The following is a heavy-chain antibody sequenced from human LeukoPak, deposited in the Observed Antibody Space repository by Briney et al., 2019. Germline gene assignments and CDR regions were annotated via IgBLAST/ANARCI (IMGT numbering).Heavy chain of an antibody. J-gene: IGHJ4*02. V-gene: IGHV1-8*01. CDR3: AREGLATMIRGVIPY. CDR2: MNPNNGNT. D-gene: IGHD3-10*01. Sequence: ASVKVSCKASGFTFTSYDINWVRQASGQGLEWMGWMNPNNGNTGYAQKFQGRVTMTRDTSISTAYMELRGLRSEDTAVYYCAREGLATMIRGVIPYWGQGTLVTVSS. CDR1: GFTFTSYD.